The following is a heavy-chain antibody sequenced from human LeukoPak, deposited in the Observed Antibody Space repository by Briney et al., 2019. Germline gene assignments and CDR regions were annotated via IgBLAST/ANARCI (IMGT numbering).Heavy chain of an antibody. Sequence: ASVNVSCKVSGYTLTELSMHWVRQAPGKGPEWMGGFDPEDGETIYAQKFQGRVTMTEDTSTDTAYMELSSLRSEDTAVYYCATPYYDSSGGDYYYYYGMDVWGQGTTVTVSS. CDR1: GYTLTELS. D-gene: IGHD3-22*01. CDR3: ATPYYDSSGGDYYYYYGMDV. J-gene: IGHJ6*02. V-gene: IGHV1-24*01. CDR2: FDPEDGET.